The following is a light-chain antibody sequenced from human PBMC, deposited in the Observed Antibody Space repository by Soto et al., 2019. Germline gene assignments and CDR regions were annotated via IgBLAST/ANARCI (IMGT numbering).Light chain of an antibody. CDR3: QQSYSISES. CDR1: QSISRS. J-gene: IGKJ1*01. CDR2: AAS. Sequence: DIQMTQSPSSLSASVGDRVTITCRASQSISRSLNWYRQRPGRAPDLLIYAASSLQSGVPSRFSGSGSGTDFTLTITSVLPEDCATYYCQQSYSISESFGQGTKVQIK. V-gene: IGKV1-39*01.